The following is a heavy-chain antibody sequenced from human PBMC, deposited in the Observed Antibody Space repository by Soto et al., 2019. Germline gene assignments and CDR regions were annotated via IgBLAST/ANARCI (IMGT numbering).Heavy chain of an antibody. CDR1: GFSFSSYT. CDR2: ISGSGGSP. CDR3: AKARCTGDTCFVPDY. J-gene: IGHJ4*01. D-gene: IGHD2-8*02. V-gene: IGHV3-23*01. Sequence: PGGSLRHSCASSGFSFSSYTMALVRQAPGKGLEWVSSISGSGGSPSYADSVQGRFIISRDNPRNTVSLQMNRLRAEDTATYYCAKARCTGDTCFVPDYWGHGRLVTVSS.